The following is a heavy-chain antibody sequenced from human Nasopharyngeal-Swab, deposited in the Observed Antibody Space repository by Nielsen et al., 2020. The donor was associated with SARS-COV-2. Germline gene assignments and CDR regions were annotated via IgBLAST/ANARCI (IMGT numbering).Heavy chain of an antibody. CDR3: ARDPSSSWLYDAFDI. CDR1: GLTFSSYG. V-gene: IGHV3-30*03. CDR2: ISYDGSNK. Sequence: GGSLRLSCAASGLTFSSYGMHWVRQAPGKGLEWVAVISYDGSNKYYADSVKGRFTISRDNSKNTLYLQMNSLRAEDTAVYYCARDPSSSWLYDAFDIWGQGTMVTVSS. J-gene: IGHJ3*02. D-gene: IGHD6-13*01.